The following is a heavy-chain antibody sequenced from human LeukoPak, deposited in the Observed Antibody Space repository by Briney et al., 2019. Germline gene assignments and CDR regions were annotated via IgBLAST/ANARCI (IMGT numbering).Heavy chain of an antibody. D-gene: IGHD3-22*01. CDR1: GFIFNNYG. V-gene: IGHV3-23*01. CDR2: ISNDGGGT. Sequence: GGSLRPSCAASGFIFNNYGLIWVRQAPGKGLEWVSAISNDGGGTQYADFVEGRFTISRDNSKNTLFLQMSSLRAEDTALYYCAKGSSGYFADLWGQGTLVTVSS. CDR3: AKGSSGYFADL. J-gene: IGHJ5*02.